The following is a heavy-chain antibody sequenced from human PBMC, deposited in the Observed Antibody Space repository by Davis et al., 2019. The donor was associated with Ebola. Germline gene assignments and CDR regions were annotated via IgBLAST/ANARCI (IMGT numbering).Heavy chain of an antibody. CDR2: ISSSSSYI. CDR3: ARVGCSSTSCSYYYYYYMDV. V-gene: IGHV3-21*01. J-gene: IGHJ6*03. CDR1: RFTFNSYS. Sequence: GGSLRLSCAASRFTFNSYSMNWVRQAPGKGLEWVSSISSSSSYIHYADSVKGRFTISRDNAKNSLYLQMNSLRAEDTAVYYCARVGCSSTSCSYYYYYYMDVWGKGTTVTVSS. D-gene: IGHD2-2*01.